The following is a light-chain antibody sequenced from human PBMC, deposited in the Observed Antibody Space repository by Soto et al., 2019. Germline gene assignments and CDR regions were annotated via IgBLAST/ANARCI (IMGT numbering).Light chain of an antibody. Sequence: EVGLTQSPGTVSLSPGERATLSCSASQSVTTNYLAWYQQKPGQAPRLLIYAASSRATGIADRFSGSGSGIDFTLSISRLEPEDFGVYYCQQDGCSVPWTFGQGIKVETK. V-gene: IGKV3-20*01. CDR3: QQDGCSVPWT. CDR2: AAS. CDR1: QSVTTNY. J-gene: IGKJ1*01.